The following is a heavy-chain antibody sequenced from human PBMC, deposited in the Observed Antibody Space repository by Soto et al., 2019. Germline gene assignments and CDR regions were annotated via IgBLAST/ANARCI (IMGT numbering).Heavy chain of an antibody. Sequence: SLRLSCAASGFTFDDYAMHWVRQAPGKGLEWVSGISWNSGSIGYADSVKGRFTISRDNAKNSLYLQMSSLRAEDTALYYCAKDTTYYYDSSGPKGPGYFDYWGQGTLVTVSS. J-gene: IGHJ4*02. CDR1: GFTFDDYA. V-gene: IGHV3-9*01. CDR3: AKDTTYYYDSSGPKGPGYFDY. D-gene: IGHD3-22*01. CDR2: ISWNSGSI.